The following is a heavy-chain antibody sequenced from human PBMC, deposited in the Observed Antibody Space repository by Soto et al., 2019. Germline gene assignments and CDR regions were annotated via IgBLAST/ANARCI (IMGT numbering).Heavy chain of an antibody. V-gene: IGHV3-11*06. CDR3: VRGGGGGLFEH. J-gene: IGHJ4*02. D-gene: IGHD2-21*01. CDR1: GFPFSDYS. Sequence: GGSLRLSCPTSGFPFSDYSMSWIRQAPGKGLEWLSHISPKSTYRNYADSVKGRFTISRDNTKSSLFLQMNSLGVEDTAVYYCVRGGGGGLFEHWGQGVLVTVSS. CDR2: ISPKSTYR.